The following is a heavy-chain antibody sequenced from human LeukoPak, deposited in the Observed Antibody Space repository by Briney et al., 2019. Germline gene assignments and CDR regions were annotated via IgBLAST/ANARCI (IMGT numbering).Heavy chain of an antibody. D-gene: IGHD1-1*01. Sequence: ASVKVSCKASGYTFRSHDINWVRQATGQGLEWMGWVSPKTGRTGYAQKFQGRVYMTTNASLSTAHMELSSLRSDDTAVYFCARESERNDGWFDPWGQGTLVTVSS. CDR3: ARESERNDGWFDP. J-gene: IGHJ5*02. CDR2: VSPKTGRT. V-gene: IGHV1-8*01. CDR1: GYTFRSHD.